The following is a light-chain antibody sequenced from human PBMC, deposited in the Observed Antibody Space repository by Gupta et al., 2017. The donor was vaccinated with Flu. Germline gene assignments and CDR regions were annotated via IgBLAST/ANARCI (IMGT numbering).Light chain of an antibody. J-gene: IGLJ3*02. CDR3: ASWDDSLNVV. CDR2: NND. CDR1: KSNIGTDT. Sequence: QSVLTQPPSASGTPGQRVTISCSGSKSNIGTDTVNWYQQFPGAAPKLLIYNNDQRPSGVPDRFSGSTSGASASLAISGLQSEDEADYYCASWDDSLNVVFGGGTKLTVL. V-gene: IGLV1-44*01.